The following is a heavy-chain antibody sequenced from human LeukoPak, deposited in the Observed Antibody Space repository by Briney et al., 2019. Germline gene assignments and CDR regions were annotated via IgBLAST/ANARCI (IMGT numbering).Heavy chain of an antibody. V-gene: IGHV1-69*06. Sequence: GASVKVSCKASGGTFSSYAISWVRQAPGQGLEWMGGIIPIFGTANYAQKFQGRVTITADKSTSTAYMELSSLRSEDTAVYYCARSGTTVTTRGSYYFDYWGQGTLVTVSS. CDR3: ARSGTTVTTRGSYYFDY. D-gene: IGHD4-17*01. J-gene: IGHJ4*02. CDR1: GGTFSSYA. CDR2: IIPIFGTA.